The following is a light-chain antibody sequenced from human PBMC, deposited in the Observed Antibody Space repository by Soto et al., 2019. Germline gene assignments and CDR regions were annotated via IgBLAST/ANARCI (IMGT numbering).Light chain of an antibody. CDR3: QQADIFQLT. CDR2: ATS. CDR1: QPLGAW. J-gene: IGKJ4*01. V-gene: IGKV1-12*01. Sequence: DIQMTQFPSSVSASVGDRVTITCRASQPLGAWLAWYQQKPGKAPTLLIYATSTLESGGPSRFSGSGSGTEFPLTTSSLQPGDFATYYGQQADIFQLTFGGGPRVEIK.